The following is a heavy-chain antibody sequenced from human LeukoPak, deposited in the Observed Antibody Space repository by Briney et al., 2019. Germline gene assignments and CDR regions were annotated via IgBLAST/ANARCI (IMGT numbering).Heavy chain of an antibody. Sequence: PGGSLTLSCAASGFTFSSYWMHWVRQAPGKGLVWVSRVNSDGTSTRYADSVKGRFTISRDNAKNTLYLQMNSLRAEDTAVYYCARWISSASDYWGQGTLVTVSS. V-gene: IGHV3-74*01. CDR3: ARWISSASDY. D-gene: IGHD6-19*01. CDR1: GFTFSSYW. J-gene: IGHJ4*02. CDR2: VNSDGTST.